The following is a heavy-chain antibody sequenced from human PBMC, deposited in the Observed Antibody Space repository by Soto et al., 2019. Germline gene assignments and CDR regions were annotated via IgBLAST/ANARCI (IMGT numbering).Heavy chain of an antibody. V-gene: IGHV3-23*01. J-gene: IGHJ4*02. CDR3: AKDSSNDYGGNSDY. CDR2: ISGSGGST. CDR1: GFTFSSYA. Sequence: GGSLRLSCAASGFTFSSYAMSWVRQAPGKGLEWVSAISGSGGSTYYADSVKGRFTISRDNSKNTLYLQMNSLRAEDTAVYYCAKDSSNDYGGNSDYWGQGTLVTVSS. D-gene: IGHD4-17*01.